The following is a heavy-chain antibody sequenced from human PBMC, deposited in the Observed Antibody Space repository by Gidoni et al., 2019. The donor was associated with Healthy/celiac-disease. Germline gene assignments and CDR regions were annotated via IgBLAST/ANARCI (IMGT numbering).Heavy chain of an antibody. Sequence: QVQLVQSGAEVKKPGSSVKVSCKASGGTFSSYAISWVRQAPGQGLEWMGRIIPILGIANYAQKFQGRVTITADKSTSTAYMELSSLRSEDTAVYYCARDNNGDFWSGLISGFSSEKAFLRDWGQGTLVTVSS. CDR3: ARDNNGDFWSGLISGFSSEKAFLRD. CDR2: IIPILGIA. V-gene: IGHV1-69*04. D-gene: IGHD3-3*01. CDR1: GGTFSSYA. J-gene: IGHJ4*02.